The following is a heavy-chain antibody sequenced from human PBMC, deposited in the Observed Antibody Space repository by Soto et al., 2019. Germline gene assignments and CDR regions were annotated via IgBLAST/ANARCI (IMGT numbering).Heavy chain of an antibody. D-gene: IGHD2-21*02. CDR2: IYGGGST. V-gene: IGHV3-66*01. Sequence: EVQLVESGGGLVQPGGSLRLSCAASGFTVSSKYMSWARQPPGKGLEWVSVIYGGGSTYYADSVKGRFTISRDNSKNTLDLQMNSLRAEDTAVYYCARDSVSDGYCGGDCHPTFDHWGQGALVTVSS. J-gene: IGHJ5*02. CDR1: GFTVSSKY. CDR3: ARDSVSDGYCGGDCHPTFDH.